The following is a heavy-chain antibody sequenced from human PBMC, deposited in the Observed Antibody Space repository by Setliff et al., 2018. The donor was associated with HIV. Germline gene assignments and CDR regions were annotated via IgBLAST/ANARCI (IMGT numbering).Heavy chain of an antibody. CDR1: GGSISSHF. V-gene: IGHV4-59*11. Sequence: PSETLSLTCTVSGGSISSHFWMWIRQPPGKGLEWIGSIYHSGSTYYNPSLKSRVTISADTFKNQFSLKLSSVTAADTAVYYCARGDGEASFDIWGRGTMVTVSS. CDR3: ARGDGEASFDI. J-gene: IGHJ3*02. D-gene: IGHD3-10*01. CDR2: IYHSGST.